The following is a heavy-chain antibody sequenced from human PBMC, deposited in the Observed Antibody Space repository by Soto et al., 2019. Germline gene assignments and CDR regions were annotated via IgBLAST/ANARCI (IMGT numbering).Heavy chain of an antibody. Sequence: SQTLSLTCVISGDSVSSDTSAWNWIRQSPSRGLEWLGRAYYRSQWYIDFAGSVKSRLTINPDTSKNEVSLHLKSVTPEDTAMYYCEREFEATSLDVWGPGTTVTVYS. CDR2: AYYRSQWYI. D-gene: IGHD1-1*01. J-gene: IGHJ6*02. CDR1: GDSVSSDTSA. V-gene: IGHV6-1*01. CDR3: EREFEATSLDV.